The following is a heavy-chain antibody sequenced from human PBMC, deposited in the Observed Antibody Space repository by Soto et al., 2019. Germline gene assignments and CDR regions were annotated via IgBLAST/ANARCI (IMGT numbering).Heavy chain of an antibody. J-gene: IGHJ4*02. Sequence: QVQLVQSGAEVKKPGASERVSCKASGYTFTNYGVSWVRQAPGQGLERMGWINTYNGNTNYEQKFQGRVTVTTDTPTTTAYMELRSLRSDDTAVYYCARGADPTYFDYWGQGTLVTVSS. V-gene: IGHV1-18*01. CDR2: INTYNGNT. D-gene: IGHD6-25*01. CDR1: GYTFTNYG. CDR3: ARGADPTYFDY.